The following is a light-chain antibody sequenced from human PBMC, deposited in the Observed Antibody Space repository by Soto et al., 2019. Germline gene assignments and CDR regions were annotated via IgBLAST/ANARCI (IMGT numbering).Light chain of an antibody. J-gene: IGKJ1*01. CDR3: QHCDTSPA. CDR1: QSVRDNY. V-gene: IGKV3-20*01. Sequence: EIVLTHSPGTLSFSPWSRSTLSFRASQSVRDNYLAWYQQKPGQAPRLLIYGASRRAAGIPDRFSGSGSGTDFTLSISRLEPEDFAVYYCQHCDTSPAFGQGTKVDIK. CDR2: GAS.